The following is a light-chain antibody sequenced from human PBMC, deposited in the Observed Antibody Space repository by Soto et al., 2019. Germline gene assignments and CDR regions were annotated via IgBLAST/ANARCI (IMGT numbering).Light chain of an antibody. Sequence: DIQMTQSPSSLSASVGDRVTITCRASQGSSNYLAWYQQKPGKVPKLLIYAASTLQSGVPSRFSGSGSGTDFTLTISSLQPEDVATYYCQKYYSALWTFGQGTEVEIK. CDR2: AAS. CDR1: QGSSNY. CDR3: QKYYSALWT. V-gene: IGKV1-27*01. J-gene: IGKJ1*01.